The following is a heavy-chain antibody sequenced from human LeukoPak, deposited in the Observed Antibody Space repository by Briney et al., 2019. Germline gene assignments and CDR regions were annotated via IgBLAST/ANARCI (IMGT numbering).Heavy chain of an antibody. CDR1: GYTFTNYG. J-gene: IGHJ4*02. CDR2: ISAYNVNT. D-gene: IGHD1-26*01. CDR3: ARSGFADYFDY. V-gene: IGHV1-18*01. Sequence: ASVKVSCKASGYTFTNYGISWVRQAPGQGLEWMGWISAYNVNTNYAQKFQGRVTMTTDTSTSTAYMELSRLRSDDTAVYYCARSGFADYFDYWGQGTLVTVSS.